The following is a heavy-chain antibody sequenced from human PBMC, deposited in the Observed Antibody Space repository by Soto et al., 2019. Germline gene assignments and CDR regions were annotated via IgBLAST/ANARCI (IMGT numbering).Heavy chain of an antibody. J-gene: IGHJ5*02. V-gene: IGHV1-69*02. CDR3: ASPKQYCSGGSCYSNWFDP. D-gene: IGHD2-15*01. CDR1: GGTFSSYT. Sequence: GASVKVSCKASGGTFSSYTISWVRQAPGQGLEWMGRIIPILGIANYAQKFQGRVTITADKSTSTAYMELSSLRSEDTAVYYCASPKQYCSGGSCYSNWFDPWGQGTLVTVSS. CDR2: IIPILGIA.